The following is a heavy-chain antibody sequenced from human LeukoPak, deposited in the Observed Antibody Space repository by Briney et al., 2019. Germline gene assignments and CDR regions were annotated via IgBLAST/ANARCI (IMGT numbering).Heavy chain of an antibody. Sequence: GGSLRLSCAASGFTFNNAWMSWVRQVPGKGLEWVAGIIWNGVNTAYADFVKGRFTISRDNAKNSLYLQMNSLRAEDTALYYCARGNYYDSTGYYYRSPFDYWGQGTLVTVSS. V-gene: IGHV3-20*04. CDR1: GFTFNNAW. D-gene: IGHD3-22*01. CDR3: ARGNYYDSTGYYYRSPFDY. CDR2: IIWNGVNT. J-gene: IGHJ4*02.